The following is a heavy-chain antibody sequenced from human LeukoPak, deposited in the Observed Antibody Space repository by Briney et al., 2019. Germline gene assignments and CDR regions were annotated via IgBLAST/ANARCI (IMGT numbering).Heavy chain of an antibody. CDR1: GFAFSFFA. CDR2: INANSGTR. D-gene: IGHD6-19*01. J-gene: IGHJ5*01. V-gene: IGHV3-23*01. Sequence: GGSLRLSCEASGFAFSFFAMSWLRQAPGGGLECVSTINANSGTRSYAASVRGRFTISRDNSKNTLYLKLNTLRADDTAVYYCAKPISGGLAVTADWFAPWGQGTLVVVSS. CDR3: AKPISGGLAVTADWFAP.